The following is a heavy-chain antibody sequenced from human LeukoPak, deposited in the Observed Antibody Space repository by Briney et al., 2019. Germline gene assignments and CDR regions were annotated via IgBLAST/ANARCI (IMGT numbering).Heavy chain of an antibody. CDR3: ARDGSLDWSGGSCYSFPNYYYYYMDV. CDR1: GFTFSSYG. J-gene: IGHJ6*03. D-gene: IGHD2-15*01. CDR2: IWYDGSNK. Sequence: GSSLRPSCAASGFTFSSYGMHWVRQAPGKGLEWVAVIWYDGSNKYYADSVKGRFTISRDNSKNTLYLQMNSLRAEDTAVYYCARDGSLDWSGGSCYSFPNYYYYYMDVWGKGTTVTVSS. V-gene: IGHV3-33*01.